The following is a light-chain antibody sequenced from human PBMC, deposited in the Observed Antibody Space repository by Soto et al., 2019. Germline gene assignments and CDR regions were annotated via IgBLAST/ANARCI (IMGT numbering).Light chain of an antibody. V-gene: IGLV2-11*01. J-gene: IGLJ1*01. CDR2: DVS. CDR1: SSDVGGYNY. CDR3: CSYAGGYTFRV. Sequence: QSALTQPRSVSGSPGQSVTISCTGTSSDVGGYNYVSWYQQHPGKAPKLMIYDVSKRPSGVPDRFSGSKSGNTASLTISGLQAEDEADYYCCSYAGGYTFRVFGTGTKLTVL.